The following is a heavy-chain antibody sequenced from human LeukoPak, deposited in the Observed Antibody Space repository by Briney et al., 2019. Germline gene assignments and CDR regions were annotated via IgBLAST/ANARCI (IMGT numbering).Heavy chain of an antibody. J-gene: IGHJ4*02. V-gene: IGHV4-59*01. CDR3: ARDPSYSSSC. CDR1: GGSITSYY. Sequence: SETLSLTCTVSGGSITSYYWSWIRQPPGKGLEWIGYIYYSGNTNYNPSLKSRVTISVDTSKNQFSLMLTSVTAADTAVYYCARDPSYSSSCWGQGTLVTVSS. CDR2: IYYSGNT. D-gene: IGHD6-13*01.